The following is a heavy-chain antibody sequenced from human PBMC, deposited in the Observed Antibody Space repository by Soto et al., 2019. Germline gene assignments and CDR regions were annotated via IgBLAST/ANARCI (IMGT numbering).Heavy chain of an antibody. CDR1: GFSLATPSMS. D-gene: IGHD3-16*01. V-gene: IGHV2-70*01. Sequence: SVPTMLNPTQTLTLTCAFSGFSLATPSMSVTWIRQPPEKALEWIALIDGNDHKYYNSSLTRRVTLSKDTSKNHVVLRMTNMGPLDTGTYFCARRVRGGTSEWIQIEYWGEGTLVTVSS. CDR2: IDGNDHK. J-gene: IGHJ4*02. CDR3: ARRVRGGTSEWIQIEY.